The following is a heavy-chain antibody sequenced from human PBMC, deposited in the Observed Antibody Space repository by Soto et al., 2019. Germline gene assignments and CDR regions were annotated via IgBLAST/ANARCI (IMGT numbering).Heavy chain of an antibody. D-gene: IGHD2-21*02. V-gene: IGHV4-61*01. CDR1: GGSVSSGRYY. J-gene: IGHJ4*02. CDR2: IFYSGST. Sequence: TSETLSLTCTVSGGSVSSGRYYWSWIRQPPGKGLEWIGYIFYSGSTNYNPSLKSRVTISVDTSKNQFSLKLSSVTAADTAVYFCARHFSEVTGDDYWGQGTLVTVSS. CDR3: ARHFSEVTGDDY.